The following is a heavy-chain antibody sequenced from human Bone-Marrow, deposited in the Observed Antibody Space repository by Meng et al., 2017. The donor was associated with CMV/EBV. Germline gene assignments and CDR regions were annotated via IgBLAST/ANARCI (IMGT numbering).Heavy chain of an antibody. V-gene: IGHV3-30*04. Sequence: GESLKISCAASGFTFDDYAMHWVRQAPGKGLEWVAVLSYDGTRKYYGDSVKGRFTISRDNSKNTLYLQMSGLRTDDTAVYFCARDYDRYNGMNIWGQGTTVTVSS. D-gene: IGHD3-3*01. J-gene: IGHJ6*02. CDR2: LSYDGTRK. CDR3: ARDYDRYNGMNI. CDR1: GFTFDDYA.